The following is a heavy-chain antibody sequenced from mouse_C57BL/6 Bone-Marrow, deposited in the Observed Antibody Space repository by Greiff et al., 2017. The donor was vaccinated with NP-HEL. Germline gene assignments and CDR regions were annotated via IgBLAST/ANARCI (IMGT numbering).Heavy chain of an antibody. CDR3: ARRIPDY. CDR1: GYTFTDYY. Sequence: VQLQQSGPELVKPGASVKISCKASGYTFTDYYMNWVKQSHGKSLEWIGDINPNNGGTSYNQKFKGKATLTVDKSSSTAYMELRSLTSEDSAVYYCARRIPDYWGQGTTLTVSS. CDR2: INPNNGGT. J-gene: IGHJ2*01. V-gene: IGHV1-26*01.